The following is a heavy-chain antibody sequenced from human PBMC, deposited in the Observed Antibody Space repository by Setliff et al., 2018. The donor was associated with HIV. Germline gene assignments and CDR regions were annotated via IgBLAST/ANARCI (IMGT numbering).Heavy chain of an antibody. J-gene: IGHJ4*02. Sequence: ASVKVSCKASGYTFTSYGISWVRQAPGQGLEWMGWINGNSGATNYAQKFQGRVTMTRDTSTYTAYMELTGLRSDDTAVYSCARGGDDSGPGTWTFDYWGQGALVTVSS. V-gene: IGHV1-2*02. CDR1: GYTFTSYG. CDR2: INGNSGAT. CDR3: ARGGDDSGPGTWTFDY. D-gene: IGHD3-10*01.